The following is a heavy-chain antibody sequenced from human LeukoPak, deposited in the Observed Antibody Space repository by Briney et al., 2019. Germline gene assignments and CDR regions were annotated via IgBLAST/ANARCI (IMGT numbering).Heavy chain of an antibody. D-gene: IGHD5-18*01. J-gene: IGHJ3*02. V-gene: IGHV4-30-4*01. CDR1: GGSISSGDYY. CDR2: IYYSGST. Sequence: SETLSLTCTVSGGSISSGDYYWSWIRQPPGKGLEWIGYIYYSGSTYYNPSLKSRVTISVDTSKNQFSLKLSSVTAADTAVYYCARDERGYSYGVCAFDIWGQGTMVTVSS. CDR3: ARDERGYSYGVCAFDI.